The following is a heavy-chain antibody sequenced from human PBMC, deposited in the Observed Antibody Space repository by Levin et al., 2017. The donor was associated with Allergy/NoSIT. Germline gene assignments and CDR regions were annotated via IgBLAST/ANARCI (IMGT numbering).Heavy chain of an antibody. CDR1: GFTFSNAW. CDR3: TTDQGGWELLWY. J-gene: IGHJ4*02. D-gene: IGHD1-26*01. V-gene: IGHV3-15*01. CDR2: IRSKTDGGTT. Sequence: KAGGSLRLSCAASGFTFSNAWMSWVRQAPGKGLEWVGRIRSKTDGGTTDYAAPVKGRFTISRDDSKTTLYLQMNSLKTEDTAVYYCTTDQGGWELLWYWGQGTLVTVSS.